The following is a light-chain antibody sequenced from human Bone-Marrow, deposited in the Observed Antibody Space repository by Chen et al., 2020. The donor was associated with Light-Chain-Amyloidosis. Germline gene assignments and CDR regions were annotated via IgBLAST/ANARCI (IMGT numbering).Light chain of an antibody. J-gene: IGLJ3*02. CDR1: NIGSTS. CDR2: DDR. V-gene: IGLV3-21*02. CDR3: QVWDRSSDRPV. Sequence: SYVLAPPSSVSVAPGQAATIACGGNNIGSTSVHWYQQTPGQAPLLVVYDDRYRPSGTPERLSGSNSGNTATLTISRVEAGDEADYYCQVWDRSSDRPVFGGGTKLTVL.